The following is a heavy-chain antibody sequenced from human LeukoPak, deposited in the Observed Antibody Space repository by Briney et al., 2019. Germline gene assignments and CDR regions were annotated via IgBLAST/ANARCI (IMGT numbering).Heavy chain of an antibody. D-gene: IGHD3-10*01. CDR2: IYWNDDK. J-gene: IGHJ4*02. CDR3: ARFITMVRGVIQRDFDY. V-gene: IGHV2-5*01. CDR1: GFSLSTSGVG. Sequence: SGPTLVNPTQTLTLTCTFSGFSLSTSGVGVGWIHQPPGNALEWLALIYWNDDKRYSPSLKSRLTITKDTSKNQVVLTMTNMDPVDTATYYCARFITMVRGVIQRDFDYWGQGTLVTVSS.